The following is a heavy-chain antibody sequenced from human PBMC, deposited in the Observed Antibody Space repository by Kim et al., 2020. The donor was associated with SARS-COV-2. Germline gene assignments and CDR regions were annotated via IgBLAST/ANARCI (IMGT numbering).Heavy chain of an antibody. Sequence: GGSLRLSCAASGFTFSSYAMSWVRQAPGKGLEWVSAISGSGGSTYYADSVKGRFTISRDNSKNTLYLQMNSLRAEDTAVYYCASSGIAAVARGYYFDYWGQGTLVTVSS. J-gene: IGHJ4*02. D-gene: IGHD6-13*01. CDR2: ISGSGGST. V-gene: IGHV3-23*01. CDR1: GFTFSSYA. CDR3: ASSGIAAVARGYYFDY.